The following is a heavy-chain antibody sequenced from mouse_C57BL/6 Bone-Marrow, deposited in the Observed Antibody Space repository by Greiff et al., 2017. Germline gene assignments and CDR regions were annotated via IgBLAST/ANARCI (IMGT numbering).Heavy chain of an antibody. CDR2: IDPSDSYT. Sequence: VQLQQPGAELVMPGASVKLSCKASGYTFTSYWMHWVKQRPGQGLEWIGEIDPSDSYTNYNQKFKGKSTLTVAKSSSTAYMRLSSLTSEDSAVYYCARPYGSRWYFDVWGTGTTVTVSS. V-gene: IGHV1-69*01. CDR1: GYTFTSYW. CDR3: ARPYGSRWYFDV. D-gene: IGHD1-1*01. J-gene: IGHJ1*03.